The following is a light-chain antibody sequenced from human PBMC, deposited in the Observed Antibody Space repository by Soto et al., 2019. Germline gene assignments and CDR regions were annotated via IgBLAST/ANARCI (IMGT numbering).Light chain of an antibody. J-gene: IGLJ1*01. Sequence: QSVLTQPPSASGTPGQRVTITCSVSSSNIGSNTVNWYQQLPGTAPKLLIYSNNQRPSGVPDRFSGSKSGTSASLAISGLQSEDEADYYRAAWDDSLNGYVFGTGTKVTVL. CDR3: AAWDDSLNGYV. V-gene: IGLV1-44*01. CDR2: SNN. CDR1: SSNIGSNT.